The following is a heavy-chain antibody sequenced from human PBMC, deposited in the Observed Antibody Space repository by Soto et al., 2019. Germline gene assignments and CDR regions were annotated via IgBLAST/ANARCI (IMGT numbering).Heavy chain of an antibody. V-gene: IGHV3-33*01. CDR1: GLTFSSYG. J-gene: IGHJ6*02. Sequence: GGSLRLSCAASGLTFSSYGMHWVRQAPGKGLEWVAVIWYDGSNKYYADSVKGRFTISRDNSKNTLYLQMNSLRAEDTAVYYCARGYDILTGYYEDYGMDVWGQGTTVTVSS. D-gene: IGHD3-9*01. CDR3: ARGYDILTGYYEDYGMDV. CDR2: IWYDGSNK.